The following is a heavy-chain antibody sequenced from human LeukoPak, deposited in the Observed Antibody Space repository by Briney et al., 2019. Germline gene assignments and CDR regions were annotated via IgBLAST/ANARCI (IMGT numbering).Heavy chain of an antibody. V-gene: IGHV3-7*01. Sequence: PGGSLRLSCAASGFTFSSYWMSWVRQAPGKGLEWVANIKQDGSEKYYVDSVKGRFTIARDNAKNSLYLQMNSLRAEDTAVYYCARDLRYSSSPGTPDYWGQGTLVTVSS. CDR1: GFTFSSYW. D-gene: IGHD6-13*01. CDR2: IKQDGSEK. CDR3: ARDLRYSSSPGTPDY. J-gene: IGHJ4*02.